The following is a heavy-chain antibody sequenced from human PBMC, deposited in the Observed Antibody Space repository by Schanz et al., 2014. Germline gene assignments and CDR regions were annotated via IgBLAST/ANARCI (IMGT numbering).Heavy chain of an antibody. J-gene: IGHJ1*01. CDR2: ISYDGTKK. V-gene: IGHV3-30*04. CDR1: GFMFRSHD. Sequence: QVHLVESGGGVVPPGRALRLSCAASGFMFRSHDMHWVRQAPGKGLEWVAVISYDGTKKDYADSVKGRFIISRDNSKNTLYVEMNNLRSEDTAVYYCARERTSWQWLARGCSQHWGQGTLVSVSS. D-gene: IGHD6-19*01. CDR3: ARERTSWQWLARGCSQH.